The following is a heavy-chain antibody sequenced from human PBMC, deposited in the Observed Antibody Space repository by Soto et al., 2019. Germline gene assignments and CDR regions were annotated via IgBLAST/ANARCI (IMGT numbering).Heavy chain of an antibody. V-gene: IGHV3-30*18. J-gene: IGHJ4*02. D-gene: IGHD6-13*01. CDR1: GFTFSSYG. Sequence: PGGSLRLSCAASGFTFSSYGMHWVRQAPGKGLEWVAVISYDGSNKYYADSVKGRFTISRDNSKNTLYLQMNSLRAEDTAVYYCAKCMGSSWIGVIDKWGQGTLVTVSS. CDR2: ISYDGSNK. CDR3: AKCMGSSWIGVIDK.